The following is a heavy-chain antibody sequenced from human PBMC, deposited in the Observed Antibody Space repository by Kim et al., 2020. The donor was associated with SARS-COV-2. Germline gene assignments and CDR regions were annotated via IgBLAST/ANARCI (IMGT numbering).Heavy chain of an antibody. D-gene: IGHD6-13*01. V-gene: IGHV1-18*01. CDR3: ARVRRRWSSSSWSSKEFDP. CDR1: GYTFTSYG. J-gene: IGHJ5*02. Sequence: ASVKVSCKASGYTFTSYGISWVRQAPGQGLEWMGWISAYNGNTNYAQKLQGRVTMTTDTSTSTAYMELRSLRSDDTAVYYCARVRRRWSSSSWSSKEFDPWGQGTLVTVSS. CDR2: ISAYNGNT.